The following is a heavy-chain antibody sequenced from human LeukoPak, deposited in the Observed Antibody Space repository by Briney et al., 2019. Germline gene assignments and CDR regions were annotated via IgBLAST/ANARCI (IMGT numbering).Heavy chain of an antibody. CDR3: AKDGCYYDSSGYYYYFDY. J-gene: IGHJ4*02. Sequence: GGSLRLSCAASGFTFSSYAMSWVRQAPGKGLEWVSAISGSGGSTYYADSVKGRFTISRDNSKNTLYLQMNSLRAEDTAVYYCAKDGCYYDSSGYYYYFDYWGQGTLVTVSS. CDR1: GFTFSSYA. V-gene: IGHV3-23*01. CDR2: ISGSGGST. D-gene: IGHD3-22*01.